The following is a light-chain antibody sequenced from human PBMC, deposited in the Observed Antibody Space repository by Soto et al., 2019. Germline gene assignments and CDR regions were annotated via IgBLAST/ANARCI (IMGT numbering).Light chain of an antibody. Sequence: DIVLTQSPGTLSLSPGERATLSCRASESVSSSYLAWYQQKPGQAPRLLIFGASSRSTGTPDRFSGSGSGTDFPVTISRVEPEDFAVYYCKQYGSVPPWTFCQGAEVESK. CDR1: ESVSSSY. CDR3: KQYGSVPPWT. V-gene: IGKV3-20*01. CDR2: GAS. J-gene: IGKJ1*01.